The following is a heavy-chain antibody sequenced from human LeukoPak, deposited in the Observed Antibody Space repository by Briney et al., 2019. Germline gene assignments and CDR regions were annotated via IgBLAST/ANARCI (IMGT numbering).Heavy chain of an antibody. CDR3: ARVTVAATPNY. J-gene: IGHJ4*02. CDR2: IKQDGSEK. D-gene: IGHD2-15*01. CDR1: GFTFSSYW. Sequence: PGGSLRLSCAASGFTFSSYWMSWVRQAPGKGLEWVANIKQDGSEKYYVDSVRGRFTISRDNAKNSLYLQMNSLRAEDTAVYYCARVTVAATPNYWGQGTLVTVSS. V-gene: IGHV3-7*01.